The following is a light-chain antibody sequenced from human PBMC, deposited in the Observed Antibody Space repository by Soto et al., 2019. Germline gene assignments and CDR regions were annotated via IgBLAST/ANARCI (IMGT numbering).Light chain of an antibody. CDR1: SSDVGGYNY. Sequence: QSALTQPRSVSGSPGQSVTISCTGTSSDVGGYNYVSWYQQHPGKAPKLMIYDVSKRPSGVPDRFSGSKSGNTASLTISGLQAEDGGDYYCCSYAGSYTFVVFGGGTKVTVL. V-gene: IGLV2-11*01. CDR3: CSYAGSYTFVV. J-gene: IGLJ2*01. CDR2: DVS.